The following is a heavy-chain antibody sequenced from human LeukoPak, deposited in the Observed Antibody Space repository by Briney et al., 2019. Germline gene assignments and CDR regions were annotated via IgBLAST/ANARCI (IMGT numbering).Heavy chain of an antibody. Sequence: GASVKVSCKASGYTFTGYYMHWVRQAPGQGLEWMGWINPNSGGTNYAQKFQGRVTMTRDTSISTAYMELSRLRSDDTAVYYCARGYCTNGVCYTAFDYWGQGTLVTASS. CDR3: ARGYCTNGVCYTAFDY. CDR2: INPNSGGT. V-gene: IGHV1-2*02. J-gene: IGHJ4*02. D-gene: IGHD2-8*01. CDR1: GYTFTGYY.